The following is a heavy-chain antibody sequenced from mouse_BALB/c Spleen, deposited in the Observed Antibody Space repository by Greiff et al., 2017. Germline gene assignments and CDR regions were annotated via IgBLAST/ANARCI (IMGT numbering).Heavy chain of an antibody. CDR1: GFNIKDYY. CDR3: ARHPYYYGSSYYAMDY. V-gene: IGHV14-1*02. Sequence: VQLQQSGAELVRPGALVKLSCKASGFNIKDYYMHWVKQRPEQGLEWIGWIDPENGNTIYDPKFQGKASITADTSSNTDYLQLSSLTSEDTAVYYCARHPYYYGSSYYAMDYWGQGTSVTVSA. CDR2: IDPENGNT. J-gene: IGHJ4*01. D-gene: IGHD1-1*01.